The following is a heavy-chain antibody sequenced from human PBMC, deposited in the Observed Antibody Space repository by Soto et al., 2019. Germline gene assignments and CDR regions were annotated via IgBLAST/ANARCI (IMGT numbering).Heavy chain of an antibody. CDR3: TSEKGWRQSPLDS. CDR2: IKSKSSGGTT. Sequence: LVESGGGLVKPGGSIRLSCAASGFIFRNAWMSWVRQAPGKGLEWVGRIKSKSSGGTTDYAAPVEGRVTITRDDSKSILYLQMTSLTVEDTAVYFCTSEKGWRQSPLDSWGQGGLVTVSS. CDR1: GFIFRNAW. V-gene: IGHV3-15*01. D-gene: IGHD4-4*01. J-gene: IGHJ5*01.